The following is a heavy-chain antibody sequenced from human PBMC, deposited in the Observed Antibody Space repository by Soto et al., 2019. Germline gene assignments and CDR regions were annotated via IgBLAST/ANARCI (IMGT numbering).Heavy chain of an antibody. D-gene: IGHD6-13*01. Sequence: EVQLVESGGGLVQPGRSLRLSCAASGFTFDDYAMHWVRQAPGKGLEWVSGISWNSGSIGYADSVKGRFTISRDNAKNSLYLQMNSLRAEDTALYYCAKDGSSCLEYFQHWGQGTLVTVSS. V-gene: IGHV3-9*01. J-gene: IGHJ1*01. CDR3: AKDGSSCLEYFQH. CDR2: ISWNSGSI. CDR1: GFTFDDYA.